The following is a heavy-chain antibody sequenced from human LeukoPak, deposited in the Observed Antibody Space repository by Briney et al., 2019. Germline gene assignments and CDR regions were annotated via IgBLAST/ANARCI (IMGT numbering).Heavy chain of an antibody. J-gene: IGHJ3*01. V-gene: IGHV4-34*01. CDR2: ITYSGST. CDR1: GGSFSGYY. Sequence: SETLSLTCAVYGGSFSGYYWSWIRQPPGKGLEWIGEITYSGSTNYNSSLKSRVTISVDTSKNQFSLKLNSVTAADTAVYYCARDHTSWGQGTMVTVSS. CDR3: ARDHTS. D-gene: IGHD1-14*01.